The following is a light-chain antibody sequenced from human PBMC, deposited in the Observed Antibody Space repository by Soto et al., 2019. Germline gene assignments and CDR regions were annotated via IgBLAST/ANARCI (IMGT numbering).Light chain of an antibody. Sequence: EIVMTQSPATLSVSPGERATLSCRASQSVSSNLAWYQQKPGQAPRLLIYGASTRATGIPARFSGSGSGTEFTPTISSRLSEDFAVYYCQQHNNWPALTFGGGTKLEIK. CDR2: GAS. CDR3: QQHNNWPALT. CDR1: QSVSSN. V-gene: IGKV3-15*01. J-gene: IGKJ4*01.